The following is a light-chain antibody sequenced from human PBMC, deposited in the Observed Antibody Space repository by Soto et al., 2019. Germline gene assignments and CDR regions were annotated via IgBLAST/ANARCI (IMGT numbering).Light chain of an antibody. J-gene: IGLJ2*01. Sequence: QSALTQPPSASGSPGQSVTISCTGTSSDVGGYNYVSWYQQHPGKAPQLMIYEVSMPPSGVPDRFSGSKSGNTASLTVSGLQAEDEADYHCTSYAGGNVVFGGGTKLTVL. CDR2: EVS. CDR1: SSDVGGYNY. V-gene: IGLV2-8*01. CDR3: TSYAGGNVV.